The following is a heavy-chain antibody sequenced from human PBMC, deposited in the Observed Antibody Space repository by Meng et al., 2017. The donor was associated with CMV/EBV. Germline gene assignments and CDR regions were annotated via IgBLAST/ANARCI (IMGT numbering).Heavy chain of an antibody. Sequence: GESLKTPRAASGVTFSSYAMHWVRQAPGKGLEWVAVISYDGSNKYYADSVKGRFTLSRDNSKNTLYLQMNSLRAEDTAVYYCARVGALPTFYGVDVWGQGTTVTVSS. J-gene: IGHJ6*02. D-gene: IGHD1-1*01. V-gene: IGHV3-30-3*01. CDR2: ISYDGSNK. CDR1: GVTFSSYA. CDR3: ARVGALPTFYGVDV.